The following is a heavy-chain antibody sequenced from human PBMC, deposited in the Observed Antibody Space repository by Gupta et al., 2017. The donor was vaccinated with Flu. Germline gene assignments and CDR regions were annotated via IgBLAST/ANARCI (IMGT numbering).Heavy chain of an antibody. V-gene: IGHV4-38-2*01. J-gene: IGHJ3*01. CDR1: GYSMNRAYY. CDR2: VSHSGSA. Sequence: QVQLQASGLGLVKPSETLSLTCAVSGYSMNRAYYWGWVRQSPGKGLEWIGSVSHSGSAYYNSSLNSRVTILIDTSENQFSLKLRSVTAADAAVYYCARGGSRTITMTTFDFWGQGTMVTVSS. CDR3: ARGGSRTITMTTFDF. D-gene: IGHD3-22*01.